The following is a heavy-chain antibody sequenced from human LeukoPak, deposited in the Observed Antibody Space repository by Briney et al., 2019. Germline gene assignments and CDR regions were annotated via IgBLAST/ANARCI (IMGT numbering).Heavy chain of an antibody. CDR2: MNPNSGNT. V-gene: IGHV1-8*01. D-gene: IGHD3-22*01. J-gene: IGHJ4*02. CDR3: ARGGKFYYDSSGYSWGLDY. Sequence: ASVKVSCKASGYTFTSYDINWVRQATGQGLEWMGWMNPNSGNTGYAQKLQGRVTMTRNTSISTAYMELSSLRSEDTAVYYCARGGKFYYDSSGYSWGLDYWGQGTLVTVSS. CDR1: GYTFTSYD.